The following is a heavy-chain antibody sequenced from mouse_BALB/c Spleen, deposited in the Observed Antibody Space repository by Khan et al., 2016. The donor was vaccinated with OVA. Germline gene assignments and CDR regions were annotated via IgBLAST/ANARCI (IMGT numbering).Heavy chain of an antibody. V-gene: IGHV3-2*02. CDR3: ARGNYYGYYFDY. D-gene: IGHD1-1*01. Sequence: EVKLEESGPGLVKPSQSLSLTCTVTGYSITSGYAWNWIRQFPGNKLEWMGYISYSGGTSYNPSPKSRISITRDTSKNQFFLQLNSVTTEDTATYYCARGNYYGYYFDYWGQGTPLTVSS. J-gene: IGHJ2*01. CDR2: ISYSGGT. CDR1: GYSITSGYA.